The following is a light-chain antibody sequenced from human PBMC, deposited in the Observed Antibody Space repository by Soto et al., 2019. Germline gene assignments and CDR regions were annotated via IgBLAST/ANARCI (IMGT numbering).Light chain of an antibody. CDR1: QSISSW. CDR2: DAS. J-gene: IGKJ5*01. Sequence: DIQMTQSPSILSASVGDRVTITCRASQSISSWLAWYQQKPGKAPKLLIYDASSLESGVPSRFSGSGSGTDFTLTISSLQPEDFATYYCQQSYSTPPITFGQGTRLEIK. CDR3: QQSYSTPPIT. V-gene: IGKV1-39*01.